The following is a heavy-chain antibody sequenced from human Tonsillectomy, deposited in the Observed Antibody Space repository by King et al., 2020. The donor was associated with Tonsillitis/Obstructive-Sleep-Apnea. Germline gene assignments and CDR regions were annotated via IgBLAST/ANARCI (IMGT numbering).Heavy chain of an antibody. Sequence: VQLVESGGGVVQPGRSLRLSCAASGFTFSSYAMHWVRQAPGKGLEWVAVISYDGSNKYYANSVKGRFTISRDNSKNTLYLQMNSLRAEDTAVYYCARESGDCPDAFDIWGQGTMVTVSS. V-gene: IGHV3-30*04. CDR2: ISYDGSNK. D-gene: IGHD2-21*02. CDR3: ARESGDCPDAFDI. CDR1: GFTFSSYA. J-gene: IGHJ3*02.